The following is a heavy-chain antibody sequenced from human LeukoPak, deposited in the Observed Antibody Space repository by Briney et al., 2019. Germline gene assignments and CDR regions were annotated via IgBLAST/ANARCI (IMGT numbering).Heavy chain of an antibody. CDR2: IFRPGST. J-gene: IGHJ3*01. CDR3: ARGNMLSDFFDF. CDR1: GGSISPYY. Sequence: SETLPLTCAVSGGSISPYYWSWIRQPPGKGLEWIGRIFRPGSTNYNPSLKSRVTISEDTSQNQFSLHLSSVTAADTAVYYCARGNMLSDFFDFWGQGTVVTVSS. V-gene: IGHV4-4*08. D-gene: IGHD2/OR15-2a*01.